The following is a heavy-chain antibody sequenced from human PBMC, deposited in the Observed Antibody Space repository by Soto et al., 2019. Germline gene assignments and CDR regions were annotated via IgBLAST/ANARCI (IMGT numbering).Heavy chain of an antibody. V-gene: IGHV1-18*04. D-gene: IGHD3-22*01. CDR3: ARVYYYDSSGYCDY. CDR2: ISAYNGNT. J-gene: IGHJ4*02. Sequence: ASVKVSCKASGYTFTSYGISWVRQAPGQGLEWMGWISAYNGNTNYAQKLQGRVTMTTDTSTSTAYMELRSLRSDDTAVYYCARVYYYDSSGYCDYWGQGTLVTVSS. CDR1: GYTFTSYG.